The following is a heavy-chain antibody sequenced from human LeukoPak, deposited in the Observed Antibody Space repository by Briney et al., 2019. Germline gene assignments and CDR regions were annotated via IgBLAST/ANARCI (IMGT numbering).Heavy chain of an antibody. CDR3: ARERKSWVSIAAAGSDAFDI. Sequence: PGGSMRLSCAASGFIFTDHWMHWVRQGPGKELVWVARISGDGRATTYAESVKGRFTISRDNPKNTLYLQMDSLRAEDTAVYYCARERKSWVSIAAAGSDAFDIWGQGTMVTVSS. V-gene: IGHV3-74*01. CDR1: GFIFTDHW. D-gene: IGHD6-13*01. CDR2: ISGDGRAT. J-gene: IGHJ3*02.